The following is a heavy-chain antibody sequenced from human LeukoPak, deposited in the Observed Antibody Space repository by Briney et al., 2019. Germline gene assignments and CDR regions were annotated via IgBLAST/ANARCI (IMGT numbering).Heavy chain of an antibody. CDR1: GGTFTNYA. Sequence: GASVKVSCKASGGTFTNYAINWVRQAPGQGLEWMGRIIPILDVTNYAQKFQGRVTITADQSTSTAYMELRRLRSEDTAMSFCARGGGVDILTGFQYWGQGTLVTVSS. CDR3: ARGGGVDILTGFQY. CDR2: IIPILDVT. D-gene: IGHD3-9*01. V-gene: IGHV1-69*04. J-gene: IGHJ4*02.